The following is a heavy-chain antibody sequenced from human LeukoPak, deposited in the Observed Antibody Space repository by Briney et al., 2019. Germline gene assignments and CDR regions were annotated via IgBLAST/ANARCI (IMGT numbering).Heavy chain of an antibody. J-gene: IGHJ4*02. CDR3: ARVGSGRTIDY. CDR1: GGTFSSYA. D-gene: IGHD2-15*01. Sequence: ASVKVSCKASGGTFSSYAISWVRQAPGQGLEWMGGIIPIFGTANYAQKFQGRVTITADESTSTAYMELSSLRSGDTAVYYCARVGSGRTIDYWGQGTLVTVSS. V-gene: IGHV1-69*01. CDR2: IIPIFGTA.